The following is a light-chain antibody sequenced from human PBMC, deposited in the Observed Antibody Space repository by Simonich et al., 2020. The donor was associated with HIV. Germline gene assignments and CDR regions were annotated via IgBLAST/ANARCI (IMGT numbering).Light chain of an antibody. CDR3: LQDYNYPVT. Sequence: EIVMTQSPATLSVSPGKRATLSCRANQSVSSNLAWYQQKPGQAPRLLIYGASTRATGIPARFSGSGSGTEFTLTISSLQPEDFATYYCLQDYNYPVTFGQGTKVEIK. J-gene: IGKJ1*01. V-gene: IGKV3-15*01. CDR1: QSVSSN. CDR2: GAS.